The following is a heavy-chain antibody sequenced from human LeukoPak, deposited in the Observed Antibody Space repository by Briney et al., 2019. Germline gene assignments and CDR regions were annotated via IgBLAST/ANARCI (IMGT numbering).Heavy chain of an antibody. CDR1: GFSFSDSF. V-gene: IGHV3-11*01. J-gene: IGHJ4*02. CDR2: IGRSGTTK. CDR3: ATDPPLNREGVYGDYAPLFDY. Sequence: PGGSLRLSCAASGFSFSDSFMSWVRQAPGKGLEWVSYIGRSGTTKYYADSVKGRFTISRDNAKNSLYLQMNSLRAEDTAVYYCATDPPLNREGVYGDYAPLFDYWGQGTLVTVSS. D-gene: IGHD4-17*01.